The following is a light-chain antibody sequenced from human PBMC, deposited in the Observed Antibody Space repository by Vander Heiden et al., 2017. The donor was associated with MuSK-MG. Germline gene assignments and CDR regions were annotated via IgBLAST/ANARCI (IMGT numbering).Light chain of an antibody. J-gene: IGLJ2*01. CDR1: ELGFKY. Sequence: SYELTQPPSVSVSPGQTASITCSGDELGFKYVCWYQQKPGHSPILVIYQDKKRPAGLPERFSASNSGTTATLNISGAQPVDDGDDYCQEWERSTAVVFGGGTKLTVL. V-gene: IGLV3-1*01. CDR3: QEWERSTAVV. CDR2: QDK.